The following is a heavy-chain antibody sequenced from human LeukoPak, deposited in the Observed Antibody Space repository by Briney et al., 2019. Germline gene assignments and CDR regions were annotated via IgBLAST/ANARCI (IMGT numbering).Heavy chain of an antibody. V-gene: IGHV3-11*01. CDR1: GFTFSDYY. J-gene: IGHJ4*02. Sequence: PGGSLRLSRAASGFTFSDYYLSWIRPAPGEGLEWLSSISGGSRTINYADSVKGRFTTSRDNAKNSLYLQLNSLRADDTAVYYCARAGQSDYWGQGTLVTVSS. CDR2: ISGGSRTI. CDR3: ARAGQSDY.